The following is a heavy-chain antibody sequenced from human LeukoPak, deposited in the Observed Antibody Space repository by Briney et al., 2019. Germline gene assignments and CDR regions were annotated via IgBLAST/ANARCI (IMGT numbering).Heavy chain of an antibody. V-gene: IGHV3-23*01. CDR1: GFTFSSYG. D-gene: IGHD4-23*01. CDR3: AKAFGNSEDY. Sequence: PGGSLRLSCAASGFTFSSYGMSWVRQAPGKRLEWVSAISGSGGSTYYADSVKGRFTISRDNSKNTLYLQMNSLRAEDTAVYYCAKAFGNSEDYWGQGTLVTVSS. J-gene: IGHJ4*02. CDR2: ISGSGGST.